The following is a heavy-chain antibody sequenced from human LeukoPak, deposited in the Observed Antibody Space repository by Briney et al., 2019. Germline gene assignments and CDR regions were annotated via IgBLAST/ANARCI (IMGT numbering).Heavy chain of an antibody. D-gene: IGHD3-10*01. CDR3: ARRATMVRGVKNNWFDP. CDR1: GGSFSGYY. CDR2: INHSGST. V-gene: IGHV4-34*01. Sequence: SETLSLTCAVYGGSFSGYYWSWIRQPPGKGLEWIGEINHSGSTNYNPTLKSGVTISVDTSKNQFPLKLSCATAADTAVYYCARRATMVRGVKNNWFDPWGQGTLVTVSS. J-gene: IGHJ5*02.